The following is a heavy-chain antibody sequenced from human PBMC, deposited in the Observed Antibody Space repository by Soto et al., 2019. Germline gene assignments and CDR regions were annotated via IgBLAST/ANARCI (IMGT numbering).Heavy chain of an antibody. CDR3: ARSPHMAAAGNFDY. CDR1: GGTFSSYA. V-gene: IGHV1-69*13. D-gene: IGHD6-13*01. Sequence: GASVKVSCKASGGTFSSYAISWVRQAPGQGLGWMGGIIPIFGTANYAQKFQGRVAITADESTSTAYMELSSLRSEDTAVYYCARSPHMAAAGNFDYWGQGTLVTVSS. J-gene: IGHJ4*02. CDR2: IIPIFGTA.